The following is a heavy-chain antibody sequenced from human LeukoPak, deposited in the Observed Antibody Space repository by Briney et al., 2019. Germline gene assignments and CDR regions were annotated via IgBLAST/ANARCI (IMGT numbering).Heavy chain of an antibody. D-gene: IGHD3-22*01. CDR3: ARVPNYYDSSGSHTCYFDY. V-gene: IGHV1-18*01. J-gene: IGHJ4*02. CDR2: ISAYNDNT. Sequence: ASVKVSCKASGYTFTSYGISWVRQAPGQGVEWMGWISAYNDNTNYAQNLQGRVTMTTDTSTSTAYMELRSLRSDDTAVYYCARVPNYYDSSGSHTCYFDYWGQGTLVTVSS. CDR1: GYTFTSYG.